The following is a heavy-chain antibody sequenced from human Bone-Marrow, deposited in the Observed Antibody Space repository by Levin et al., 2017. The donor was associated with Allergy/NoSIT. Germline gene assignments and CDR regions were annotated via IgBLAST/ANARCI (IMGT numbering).Heavy chain of an antibody. V-gene: IGHV3-23*01. CDR1: GFTFSSYA. CDR3: AKDLRYYSSSSADAFDI. CDR2: ISGSGGST. D-gene: IGHD6-6*01. Sequence: GGSLRLSCAASGFTFSSYAMSWVRQAPGKGLEWVSAISGSGGSTYYADSVKGRFTISRDNSKNTLYLQMNSLRAEDTAVYYCAKDLRYYSSSSADAFDIWGQGTMVTVSS. J-gene: IGHJ3*02.